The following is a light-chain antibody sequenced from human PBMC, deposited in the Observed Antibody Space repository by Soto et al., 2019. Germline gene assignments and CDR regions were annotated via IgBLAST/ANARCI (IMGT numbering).Light chain of an antibody. Sequence: DIQMTQSPSTLSASVGDRVTITCRASQSISSWLAWYQQKPGKAPKLLIYTASSLESGVPSRFSGSGSGTEFTPTISSLQPDDFATYYCQQYNSYPWTFGQGTKVEIK. CDR1: QSISSW. CDR3: QQYNSYPWT. V-gene: IGKV1-5*03. CDR2: TAS. J-gene: IGKJ1*01.